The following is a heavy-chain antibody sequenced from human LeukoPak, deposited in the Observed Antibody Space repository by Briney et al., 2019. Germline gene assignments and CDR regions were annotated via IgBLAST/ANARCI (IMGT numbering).Heavy chain of an antibody. Sequence: GGSLRLSCAASGFTLSSYAMSWVRQAPGKGLEWVSAISGSGGSTYYADSVKGRFTISRDNSKNTLYLQMNSLRAEDTAVYYCAKVQQWLVQGYFDYWGQGTLVTVSS. CDR3: AKVQQWLVQGYFDY. D-gene: IGHD6-19*01. V-gene: IGHV3-23*01. J-gene: IGHJ4*02. CDR2: ISGSGGST. CDR1: GFTLSSYA.